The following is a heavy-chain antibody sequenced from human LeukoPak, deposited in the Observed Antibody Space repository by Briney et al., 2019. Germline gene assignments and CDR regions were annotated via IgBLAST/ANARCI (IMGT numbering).Heavy chain of an antibody. CDR3: ASIRGSFGC. J-gene: IGHJ4*02. D-gene: IGHD1-26*01. CDR1: VFTFSDHF. CDR2: TRNKANSYIT. Sequence: GGSLRLSCAASVFTFSDHFLDWVRQAPGKGLEWVGRTRNKANSYITEYATSVAGRFTISRDDLKNSLYLQMSSLKTDDTAMYYCASIRGSFGCWGQGTLVTVSS. V-gene: IGHV3-72*01.